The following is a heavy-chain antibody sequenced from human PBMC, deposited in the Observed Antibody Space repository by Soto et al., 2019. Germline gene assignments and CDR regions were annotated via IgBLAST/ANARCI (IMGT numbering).Heavy chain of an antibody. Sequence: QLQLQESGPGLVKPSETLSLTCTVSGGSISSSSYYWGWIRQPPGKGLEWIGRIYYSGSTYYNPSLQSRVTISVDTSKNQFSLKLSSVTAADTAVYYCARYIVVVVAATSNWFDPWGQGTLVTVSP. J-gene: IGHJ5*02. D-gene: IGHD2-15*01. CDR1: GGSISSSSYY. V-gene: IGHV4-39*01. CDR3: ARYIVVVVAATSNWFDP. CDR2: IYYSGST.